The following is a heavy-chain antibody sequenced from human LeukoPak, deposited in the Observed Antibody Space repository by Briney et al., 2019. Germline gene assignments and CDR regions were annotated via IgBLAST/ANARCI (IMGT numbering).Heavy chain of an antibody. J-gene: IGHJ6*02. Sequence: ASVTVSCKSSGYTLTSYYMHWVRQAPGQGLEWMGIINPSGGSTSYARKFQGRVTMTRDTSTSTVYMELSSLRSEDTAVYYCARGKVTTLMYYYYGMDVWGQGTTVTVSS. V-gene: IGHV1-46*01. D-gene: IGHD4-17*01. CDR3: ARGKVTTLMYYYYGMDV. CDR2: INPSGGST. CDR1: GYTLTSYY.